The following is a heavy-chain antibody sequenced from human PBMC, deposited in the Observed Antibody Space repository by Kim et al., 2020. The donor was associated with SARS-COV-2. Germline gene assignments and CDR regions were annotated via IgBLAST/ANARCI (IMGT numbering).Heavy chain of an antibody. J-gene: IGHJ4*02. V-gene: IGHV3-21*01. CDR3: AREWSARWLQKGAFDY. Sequence: GGSLRLSCAASGFTFSSYSMNWVRQAPGKGLEWVSSISSSSSYIYYADSVKGRFTISRDNAKNSLYLQMNSLRAEDTAVYYCAREWSARWLQKGAFDYWGQGTLVTVSS. D-gene: IGHD3-3*01. CDR1: GFTFSSYS. CDR2: ISSSSSYI.